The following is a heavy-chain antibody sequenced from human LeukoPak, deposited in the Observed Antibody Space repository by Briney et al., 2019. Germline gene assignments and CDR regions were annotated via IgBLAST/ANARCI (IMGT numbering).Heavy chain of an antibody. CDR3: ARDYDGGYMDV. CDR2: INWNGDNT. D-gene: IGHD3-3*01. V-gene: IGHV3-20*04. Sequence: GGSLRLSCAASGFTFDDYGMSWVRQAPGKGLEWVSGINWNGDNTYYVDSVKGRFTISRDNAKNSLYLQMNSLRAEDTAVYYCARDYDGGYMDVWGKGTTVTVSS. J-gene: IGHJ6*03. CDR1: GFTFDDYG.